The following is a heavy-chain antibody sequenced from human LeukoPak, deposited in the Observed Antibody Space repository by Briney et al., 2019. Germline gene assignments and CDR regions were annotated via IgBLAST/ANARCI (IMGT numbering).Heavy chain of an antibody. Sequence: GGSLRLSCTASGFTFSSQWMSWVRQAPGKGLEWVAIVNQGGTQNYYVDSVKGRFTISRDNAENSLYLQMNSLRAEDTAVYYCAREHYFYYLDAWGKGTTVTVSS. J-gene: IGHJ6*03. CDR3: AREHYFYYLDA. V-gene: IGHV3-7*01. CDR1: GFTFSSQW. CDR2: VNQGGTQN.